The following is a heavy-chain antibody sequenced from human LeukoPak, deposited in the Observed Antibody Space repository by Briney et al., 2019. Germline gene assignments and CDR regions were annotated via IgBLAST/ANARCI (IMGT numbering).Heavy chain of an antibody. V-gene: IGHV4-39*01. Sequence: PSETLSLTCTVSGGSISNYYWNWIRQPPGKGLEWIGSSYYSGSTYYNPSLKSRVTISVDTSKNQFSLKLSSVTAADTAVYYCARHLLGYCSGGNCYYFDFWGQGTLVTVSS. J-gene: IGHJ4*02. D-gene: IGHD2-15*01. CDR1: GGSISNYY. CDR2: SYYSGST. CDR3: ARHLLGYCSGGNCYYFDF.